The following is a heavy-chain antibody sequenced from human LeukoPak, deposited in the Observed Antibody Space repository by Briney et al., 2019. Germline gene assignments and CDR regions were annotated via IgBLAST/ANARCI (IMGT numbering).Heavy chain of an antibody. CDR1: GFTFSSYW. CDR2: IYHSGST. CDR3: ARGYSSSWYLNWFDP. J-gene: IGHJ5*02. V-gene: IGHV4-38-2*01. D-gene: IGHD6-13*01. Sequence: GSLRLSCAASGFTFSSYWMSWVRQAPGKGLEWIGSIYHSGSTYYNPSLKSQVTISVDTSKSQFSLKLTSVTAADTAVYYCARGYSSSWYLNWFDPWGQGTLVTVSS.